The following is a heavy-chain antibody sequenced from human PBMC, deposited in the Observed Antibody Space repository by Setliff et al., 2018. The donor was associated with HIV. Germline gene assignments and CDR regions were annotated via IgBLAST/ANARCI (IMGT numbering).Heavy chain of an antibody. Sequence: QAPGQGLEWMGWINPDSGGTNYAQKFQGRVTMTRDTSLNTDFMEVRSLRSDDTAVYYCATDLGSHALDPWGQGTLVTVSS. CDR3: ATDLGSHALDP. V-gene: IGHV1-2*02. CDR2: INPDSGGT. D-gene: IGHD6-13*01. J-gene: IGHJ5*02.